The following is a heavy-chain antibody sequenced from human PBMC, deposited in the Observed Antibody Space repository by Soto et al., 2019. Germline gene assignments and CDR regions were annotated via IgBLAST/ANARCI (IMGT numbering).Heavy chain of an antibody. Sequence: QLQLQESGPGLLKPSETLSLTCTVSGGSIRSSGYYWGWIRRPPGMGLEWIGSIFHSGSTLYTPSINGRAPISVDTSKNQFSLKMTSVTAADTAVYYCARHATYCSSNSSYEFDFWGQGSLVTVSS. CDR2: IFHSGST. CDR1: GGSIRSSGYY. J-gene: IGHJ4*02. CDR3: ARHATYCSSNSSYEFDF. V-gene: IGHV4-39*01. D-gene: IGHD2-2*01.